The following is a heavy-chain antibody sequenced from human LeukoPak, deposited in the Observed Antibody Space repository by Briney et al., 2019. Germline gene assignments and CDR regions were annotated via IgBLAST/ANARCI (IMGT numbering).Heavy chain of an antibody. Sequence: SETLSLTCTASGGSISSSDYFWSWILQPAGKGLEWIGRINSRGSTNYNPSLKSRVTLSVDTSKNQFSLKLTSVTVADTAVYYCARYRLGWFDPWGQGTLVTVSS. CDR2: INSRGST. V-gene: IGHV4-61*02. D-gene: IGHD6-25*01. J-gene: IGHJ5*02. CDR3: ARYRLGWFDP. CDR1: GGSISSSDYF.